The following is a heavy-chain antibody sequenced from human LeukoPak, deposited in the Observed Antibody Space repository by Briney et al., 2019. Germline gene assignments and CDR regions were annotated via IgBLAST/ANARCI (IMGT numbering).Heavy chain of an antibody. D-gene: IGHD3-22*01. CDR3: ARDHRGYYADY. J-gene: IGHJ4*02. Sequence: SSETLSLTCTVSGGSISSGSYYWSWIRQPAGKGLEWIGRIYTGGSTNYNPSLKSRVTISVDTSKNQFSLKLSSVTAADTAVCYCARDHRGYYADYWGQGTLVTVSS. CDR2: IYTGGST. V-gene: IGHV4-61*02. CDR1: GGSISSGSYY.